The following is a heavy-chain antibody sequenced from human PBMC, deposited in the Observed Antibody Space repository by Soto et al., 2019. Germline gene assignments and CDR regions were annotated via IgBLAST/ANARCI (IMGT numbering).Heavy chain of an antibody. D-gene: IGHD6-19*01. CDR3: ARGTGWYDY. CDR2: IRTKTYGGTT. CDR1: GFTFVDYA. Sequence: GGSLRLSCTASGFTFVDYAVTWVRQAPGKGLEWVGLIRTKTYGGTTEYAASVNSRFTISRDDSKSVAYLQMNSLKIEDTALYFCARGTGWYDYWGQGTPVTVSS. V-gene: IGHV3-49*04. J-gene: IGHJ4*02.